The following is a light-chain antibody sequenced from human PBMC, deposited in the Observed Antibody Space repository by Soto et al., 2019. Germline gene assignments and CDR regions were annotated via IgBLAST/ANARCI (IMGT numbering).Light chain of an antibody. V-gene: IGKV1-39*01. CDR3: QQSYSHPWT. J-gene: IGKJ1*01. Sequence: DIQMTQSPSSLSASVGDRVTIPCRASQSISSYLNWYQQRPGKAPKLLIYASSTLQSGVPSRFSGSGPGTDFTLTISSLQPEDFATYFCQQSYSHPWTFAQGTKVDIK. CDR1: QSISSY. CDR2: ASS.